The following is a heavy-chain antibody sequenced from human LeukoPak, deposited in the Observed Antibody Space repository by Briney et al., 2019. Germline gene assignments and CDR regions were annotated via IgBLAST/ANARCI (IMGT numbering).Heavy chain of an antibody. V-gene: IGHV4-61*02. CDR2: IYTSGST. CDR3: AREEYYDFWSGYYY. D-gene: IGHD3-3*01. CDR1: GGSISSGSYY. J-gene: IGHJ4*02. Sequence: SETLSLTCTVSGGSISSGSYYWSWIRQPAGKGLEWIGRIYTSGSTNYNPPLKSRVTISVDTSKNQFSLKLSSVTAADTAVYYCAREEYYDFWSGYYYWGQGTLVTVSS.